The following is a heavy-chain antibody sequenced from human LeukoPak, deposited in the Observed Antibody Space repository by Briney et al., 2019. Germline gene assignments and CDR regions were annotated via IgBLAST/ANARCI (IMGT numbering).Heavy chain of an antibody. CDR3: AHYLSPYSSSWYYFDY. CDR1: GFTFSSYA. Sequence: PGGSLRLSCAASGFTFSSYAMSWVRQAPGKGLEWVSAISGSGGSTYYADSVKGRFTISRDNSKNTLYLQMNSLRAEDTAAYYCAHYLSPYSSSWYYFDYWGQGTLVTVSS. V-gene: IGHV3-23*01. CDR2: ISGSGGST. D-gene: IGHD6-13*01. J-gene: IGHJ4*02.